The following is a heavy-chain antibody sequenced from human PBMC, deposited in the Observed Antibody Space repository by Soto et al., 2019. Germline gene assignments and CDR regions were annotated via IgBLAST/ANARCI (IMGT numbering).Heavy chain of an antibody. CDR2: MNPNSGNT. D-gene: IGHD2-2*01. CDR3: ARGSPPEARYCISTSCYHSYYYYGMDV. V-gene: IGHV1-8*01. J-gene: IGHJ6*02. Sequence: QVQLVQSGAEVKKPGASVKVSCKASGYTFTSYDINWVRQATGQGLEWMGWMNPNSGNTGYAQKFQGRVTMTRNTSISTAYRELSSLRSEDTAVYYCARGSPPEARYCISTSCYHSYYYYGMDVWGQGTTVTVSS. CDR1: GYTFTSYD.